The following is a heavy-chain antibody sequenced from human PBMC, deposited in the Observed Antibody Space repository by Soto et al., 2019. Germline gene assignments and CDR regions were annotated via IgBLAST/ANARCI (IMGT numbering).Heavy chain of an antibody. Sequence: SETLSLTCAVYGGSFSGYYWSWIRQPPGKGLEWIGEINHSGSTNYNPSLKSRVTISVDTSKNQFSLRLSSVTAADTAVYYCARGIGRYGYYGSGSYYFPGMDVWGQGTTVTVSS. CDR2: INHSGST. V-gene: IGHV4-34*01. J-gene: IGHJ6*02. CDR1: GGSFSGYY. D-gene: IGHD3-10*01. CDR3: ARGIGRYGYYGSGSYYFPGMDV.